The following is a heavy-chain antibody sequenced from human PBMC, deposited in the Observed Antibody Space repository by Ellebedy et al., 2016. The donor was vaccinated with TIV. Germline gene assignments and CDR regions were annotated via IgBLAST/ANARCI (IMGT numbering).Heavy chain of an antibody. Sequence: SVKVSXKASGGTFSSYAISWVRQAPGQGLEWMGGIIPIFGTANYAQKFQGRVTITADESTSTAYMELSSLRSEDTAVYYCARALLVGATGFDYWGQGTLVTVSS. CDR1: GGTFSSYA. CDR2: IIPIFGTA. J-gene: IGHJ4*02. D-gene: IGHD1-26*01. V-gene: IGHV1-69*13. CDR3: ARALLVGATGFDY.